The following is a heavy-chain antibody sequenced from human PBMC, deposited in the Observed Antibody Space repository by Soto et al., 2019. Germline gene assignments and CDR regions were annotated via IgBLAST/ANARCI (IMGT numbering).Heavy chain of an antibody. CDR1: GFXFSNAC. V-gene: IGHV3-15*01. CDR2: IKSKTDGGTT. J-gene: IGHJ6*02. CDR3: NALHGDIVVVVAARRLDV. D-gene: IGHD2-15*01. Sequence: GXLRLSCASSGFXFSNACVIWVRHARGNGLEFVGRIKSKTDGGTTDYAAPVKGRFTISRDHSKNTLYLQMTSLKTEHTAVYYCNALHGDIVVVVAARRLDVWGQGTTVTVSS.